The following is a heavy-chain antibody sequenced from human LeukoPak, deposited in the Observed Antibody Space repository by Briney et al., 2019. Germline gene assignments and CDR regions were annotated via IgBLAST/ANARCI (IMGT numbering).Heavy chain of an antibody. CDR3: ARATVGFDY. Sequence: GGSLRLSCAASGFTFSSYSMNWVRQAPGKGLEWVSYISSSGSGIYYADSVKGRFTISRDNAKNSQYLQMNSLRAEDTAVYYCARATVGFDYWGQGTLVTVSS. D-gene: IGHD3-3*01. V-gene: IGHV3-48*04. CDR2: ISSSGSGI. CDR1: GFTFSSYS. J-gene: IGHJ4*02.